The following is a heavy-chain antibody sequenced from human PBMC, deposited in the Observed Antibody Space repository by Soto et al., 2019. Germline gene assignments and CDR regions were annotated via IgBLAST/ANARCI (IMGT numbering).Heavy chain of an antibody. V-gene: IGHV3-7*01. J-gene: IGHJ4*02. CDR3: ARTILNYFGSGSHSGSHRGKGSVDC. D-gene: IGHD3-10*01. CDR2: IDQGGSEI. Sequence: EVQVVESGGGLVQPGGSLRLSCAASGFMFSSYWMTWIRQAPGKGLEWVANIDQGGSEIYYVDSVKGRFTISRDNAKNSVYLQMSSLRAEDTAVYYCARTILNYFGSGSHSGSHRGKGSVDCWGQGTLVIVSS. CDR1: GFMFSSYW.